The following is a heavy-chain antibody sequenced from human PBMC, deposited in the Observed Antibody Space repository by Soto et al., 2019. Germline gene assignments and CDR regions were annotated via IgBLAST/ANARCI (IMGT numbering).Heavy chain of an antibody. Sequence: QVQLVQSGDAVRKPGASVTVSCRSSGDSFNDYYIHWVRQAPGHGFEWMGWINPNGGVTKYAQKFQGWVSMTRDTSIRTVCMQLSRLRSDDSAVYYCARESGGATATLDYYYFYMDVWGTGTTVTVSS. V-gene: IGHV1-2*04. CDR3: ARESGGATATLDYYYFYMDV. J-gene: IGHJ6*03. D-gene: IGHD5-12*01. CDR1: GDSFNDYY. CDR2: INPNGGVT.